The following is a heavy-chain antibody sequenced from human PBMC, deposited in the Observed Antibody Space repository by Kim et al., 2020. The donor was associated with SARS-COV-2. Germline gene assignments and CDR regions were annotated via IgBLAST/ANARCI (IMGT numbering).Heavy chain of an antibody. V-gene: IGHV1-24*01. D-gene: IGHD5-18*01. J-gene: IGHJ4*02. CDR3: ATGGAAMDPIDY. CDR1: GYTLTELS. Sequence: ASVKVSCKVSGYTLTELSMHWVRQAPGKGLEWMGGFDPEDGETIYAQKFQGRVTMTEDTSTDTAYMELSSLRSEDTAVYYCATGGAAMDPIDYWGQGTLVTVSS. CDR2: FDPEDGET.